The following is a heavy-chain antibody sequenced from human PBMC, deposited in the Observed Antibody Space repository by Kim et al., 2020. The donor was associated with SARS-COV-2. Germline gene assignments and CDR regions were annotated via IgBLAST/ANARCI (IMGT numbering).Heavy chain of an antibody. CDR1: GGSISSGGYY. V-gene: IGHV4-31*03. CDR2: IYYSGST. Sequence: SETLSLTCTVSGGSISSGGYYWSWIRQHPGKGLEWIGYIYYSGSTYYNPSLKSRVTISVDTSKNQFSLKLSSVTAADTAVYYCAREPTLDAFDIWGQGTMVTVSS. CDR3: AREPTLDAFDI. J-gene: IGHJ3*02.